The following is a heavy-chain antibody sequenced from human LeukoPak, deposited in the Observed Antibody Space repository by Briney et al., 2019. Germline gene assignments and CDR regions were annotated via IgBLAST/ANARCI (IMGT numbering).Heavy chain of an antibody. J-gene: IGHJ3*02. Sequence: SGTLSLTCAVSGGSISSSNWWSWVRQPPGKGLEWIGEIYHSGSTNYNPSLKSRVTISVDTSKNQFSLNLNSVTAADTAIYYCALDSSGWSDDSFDIWGQGTMVTVSS. V-gene: IGHV4-4*02. CDR2: IYHSGST. D-gene: IGHD6-13*01. CDR1: GGSISSSNW. CDR3: ALDSSGWSDDSFDI.